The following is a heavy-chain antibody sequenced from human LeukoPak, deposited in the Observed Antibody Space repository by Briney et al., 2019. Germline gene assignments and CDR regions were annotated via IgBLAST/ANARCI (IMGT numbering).Heavy chain of an antibody. V-gene: IGHV3-9*01. D-gene: IGHD6-19*01. CDR1: GFTFDDYA. J-gene: IGHJ4*02. Sequence: GGSLRLSCAASGFTFDDYAMHWVRQAPGKGLEWVSGISWNSGSTGYADSVKGRFTISRDNAKNSLYLQMNSLRAEDTALYYCAKEGIRGRRLVGFDYWGQGTLVTVSS. CDR3: AKEGIRGRRLVGFDY. CDR2: ISWNSGST.